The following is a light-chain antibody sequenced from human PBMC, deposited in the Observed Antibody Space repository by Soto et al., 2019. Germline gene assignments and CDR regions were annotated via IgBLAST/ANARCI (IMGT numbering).Light chain of an antibody. V-gene: IGLV1-44*01. J-gene: IGLJ2*01. CDR1: SSNIGSNT. CDR3: AAWDDSLNGLV. CDR2: SNN. Sequence: QLVLTQPPSVSGTPGQRVTISCSGSSSNIGSNTVDWYQQLPGTAPKLLIHSNNLRPSGVPDRISGAKSGTSASLAIRGLQSEDEADYYCAAWDDSLNGLVFGGGTKLTVL.